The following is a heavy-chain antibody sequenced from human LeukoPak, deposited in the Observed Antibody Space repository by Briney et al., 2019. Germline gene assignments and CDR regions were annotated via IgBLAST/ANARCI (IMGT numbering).Heavy chain of an antibody. J-gene: IGHJ6*03. CDR2: IHTSGST. CDR3: ARVAARTSHYYYMDV. V-gene: IGHV4-4*07. CDR1: GGSISSYY. Sequence: SETLSLTCTVSGGSISSYYWTWLRQPAGKGLEWIGRIHTSGSTNYNPSLKSRVTMSIDTSKNQFSLNLNSVTAADTAVYYCARVAARTSHYYYMDVWGKGTTVTVSS. D-gene: IGHD6-6*01.